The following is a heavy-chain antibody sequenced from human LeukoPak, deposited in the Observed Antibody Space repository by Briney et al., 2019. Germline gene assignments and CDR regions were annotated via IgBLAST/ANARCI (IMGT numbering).Heavy chain of an antibody. J-gene: IGHJ5*02. CDR1: GFTFSNYG. D-gene: IGHD6-13*01. CDR2: IRYDGSNR. V-gene: IGHV3-30*02. CDR3: ARGGSSTWYNWFDP. Sequence: GGSLRLSCAASGFTFSNYGMHWVRQAPGKGLEWVAFIRYDGSNRYYANSVKGRFTISRDNSKNTLYLQMGSLRADDMAMYYCARGGSSTWYNWFDPWGQGTLVTVSS.